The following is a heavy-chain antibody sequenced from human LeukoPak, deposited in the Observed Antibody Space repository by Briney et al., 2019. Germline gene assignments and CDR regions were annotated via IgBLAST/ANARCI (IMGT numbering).Heavy chain of an antibody. CDR1: GFTFSSYA. CDR2: ISSNGGST. D-gene: IGHD3-10*01. Sequence: GGSLRLSCAASGFTFSSYAMHWVRQAPGKGLEYVSAISSNGGSTYYANSVKGRFTISRDNSKNTLYLQMGSLRAEDMAVYYCARDWWRVRGALDYWGQGTLVTVSS. CDR3: ARDWWRVRGALDY. V-gene: IGHV3-64*01. J-gene: IGHJ4*02.